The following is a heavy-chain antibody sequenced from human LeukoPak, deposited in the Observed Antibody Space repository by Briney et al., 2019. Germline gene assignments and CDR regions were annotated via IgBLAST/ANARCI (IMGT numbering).Heavy chain of an antibody. CDR1: GYTFTSYG. CDR3: ARDNDDSSGYGY. V-gene: IGHV1-18*01. D-gene: IGHD3-22*01. CDR2: ISAYNGNT. Sequence: ASVKVSCKASGYTFTSYGISWVRQAPGQGLEWMGWISAYNGNTNYAQKLQGRVTMTTDTSTSTAYTELRSLRSDDTAVYYCARDNDDSSGYGYWGQGTLVTVSS. J-gene: IGHJ4*02.